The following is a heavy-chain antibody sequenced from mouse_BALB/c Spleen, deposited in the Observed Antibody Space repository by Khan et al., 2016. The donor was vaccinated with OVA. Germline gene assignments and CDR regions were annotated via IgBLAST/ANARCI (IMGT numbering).Heavy chain of an antibody. D-gene: IGHD2-14*01. CDR3: ARSTYGYAFAY. J-gene: IGHJ3*01. CDR1: GDSITSGY. Sequence: EVQLQESGPSLVKPSQTLSLTCSVTGDSITSGYWSWIRKFPGNKLEYMGYMIYTGYTYYNPSLKSRISITRHTSKNQYYLQLNAVTTEDTATYXYARSTYGYAFAYWGQGTLVTVSA. CDR2: MIYTGYT. V-gene: IGHV3-8*02.